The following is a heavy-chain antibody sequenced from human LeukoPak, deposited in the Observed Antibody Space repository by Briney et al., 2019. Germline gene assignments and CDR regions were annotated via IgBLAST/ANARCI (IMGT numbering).Heavy chain of an antibody. V-gene: IGHV3-21*04. CDR3: AKTRGWSYYYDSSGYQNPAQFDY. CDR1: GFTFSAYC. Sequence: GGSLRLFCAASGFTFSAYCMNWVRHAPGKGLEWVSSISTSSSYIYYVDSVKGRFTISRDNARNSLYLQMNSLRAEDTAVYYCAKTRGWSYYYDSSGYQNPAQFDYWGQGVLVTVSS. J-gene: IGHJ4*02. CDR2: ISTSSSYI. D-gene: IGHD3-22*01.